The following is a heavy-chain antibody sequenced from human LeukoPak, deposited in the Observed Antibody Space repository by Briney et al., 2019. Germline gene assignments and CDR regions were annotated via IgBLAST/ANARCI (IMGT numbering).Heavy chain of an antibody. CDR1: GGTFSSYA. Sequence: ASVKVSCKASGGTFSSYAISWVRQAPGQGLEWMGGIIPIFGTANYARKFQGRVTITADESTSTAYMELSSLRSEDTAVYYCAREGPNLTGAFDIWGQGTMVTVSS. D-gene: IGHD4/OR15-4a*01. J-gene: IGHJ3*02. CDR3: AREGPNLTGAFDI. V-gene: IGHV1-69*13. CDR2: IIPIFGTA.